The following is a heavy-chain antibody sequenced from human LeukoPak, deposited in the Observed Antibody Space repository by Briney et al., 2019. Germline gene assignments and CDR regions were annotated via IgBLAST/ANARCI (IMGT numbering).Heavy chain of an antibody. CDR3: ARHVGPGYSYGFDN. CDR2: ISYSGST. J-gene: IGHJ4*02. CDR1: GGSISRHY. D-gene: IGHD5-18*01. Sequence: PSETLSLTCTVSGGSISRHYWSWIRQAPGKGLEWIGYISYSGSTNYNPSLTSRVTISVDTSKNQFSLKLSSVTAADTAVFYCARHVGPGYSYGFDNWGQGTLVTVSS. V-gene: IGHV4-59*08.